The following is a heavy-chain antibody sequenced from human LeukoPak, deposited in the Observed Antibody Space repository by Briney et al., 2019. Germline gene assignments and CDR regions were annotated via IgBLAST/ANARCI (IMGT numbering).Heavy chain of an antibody. CDR1: GGSISSSSYY. V-gene: IGHV4-39*07. CDR2: IYYSGST. D-gene: IGHD3-9*01. Sequence: PSETLSLTCTVSGGSISSSSYYWGWIRQPPGKGLEWIGSIYYSGSTYYNPSLKSRVTISVDTSKNQFSLKLSSVTAADTAVYYCARIGSYYDILTGSFDYWGQGTLVTVSS. CDR3: ARIGSYYDILTGSFDY. J-gene: IGHJ4*02.